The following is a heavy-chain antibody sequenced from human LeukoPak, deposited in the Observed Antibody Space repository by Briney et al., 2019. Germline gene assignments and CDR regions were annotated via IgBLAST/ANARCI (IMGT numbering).Heavy chain of an antibody. CDR2: ISGSGGST. CDR3: AKGGVRGVIGDGY. Sequence: PGGSLRLSCAASGFTFSSYAMSWVRQAPGKGLGWVSAISGSGGSTYYADSVKGRFTISRDNSKNTLYLQMNSLRAEDTAVYYCAKGGVRGVIGDGYWGQGTLVTVSS. J-gene: IGHJ4*02. D-gene: IGHD3-10*01. CDR1: GFTFSSYA. V-gene: IGHV3-23*01.